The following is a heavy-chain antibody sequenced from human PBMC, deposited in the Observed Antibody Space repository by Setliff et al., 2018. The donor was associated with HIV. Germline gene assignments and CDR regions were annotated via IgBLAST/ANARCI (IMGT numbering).Heavy chain of an antibody. CDR1: GGSISSGDYY. CDR2: IYYSGST. V-gene: IGHV4-30-4*08. CDR3: ARDSGRRNDAFDI. J-gene: IGHJ3*02. D-gene: IGHD3-10*01. Sequence: SETLSLTCTVSGGSISSGDYYWSWIRQPPGKGLEWIGYIYYSGSTYYNPSLKSRVTISVDTSKNQFSLKLSSVTAADTAVYYCARDSGRRNDAFDIWGQGTMVTVSS.